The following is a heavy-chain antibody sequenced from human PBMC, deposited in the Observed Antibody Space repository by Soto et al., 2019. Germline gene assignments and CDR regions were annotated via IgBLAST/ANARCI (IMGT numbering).Heavy chain of an antibody. CDR2: INTDGTNT. CDR1: GFTFSRYW. J-gene: IGHJ4*02. CDR3: AKDHLWGQSDY. V-gene: IGHV3-74*03. Sequence: EVQLVESGGGLVQPGGSLRLSCTVSGFTFSRYWMHWFRQDPGNGLVWVSSINTDGTNTQYADSVRGRFTVSRDNAKNTVYLPMISLRSEHTAVYYCAKDHLWGQSDYWGQGTLVVVYS. D-gene: IGHD3-16*01.